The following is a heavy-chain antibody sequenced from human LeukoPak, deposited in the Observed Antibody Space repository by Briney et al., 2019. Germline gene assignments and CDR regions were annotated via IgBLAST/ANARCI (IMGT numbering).Heavy chain of an antibody. D-gene: IGHD6-19*01. J-gene: IGHJ4*02. V-gene: IGHV3-66*02. CDR2: IYSGGGT. CDR3: ARRAVSGMHFDY. Sequence: GGSLRLSCAASGFTVSSSYMTWVRQAPGKGLEWVSIIYSGGGTYYADSVKGRFTISRDNSKNTLYLQMSSLRPEDTAVYYCARRAVSGMHFDYWGQGTLVTVSS. CDR1: GFTVSSSY.